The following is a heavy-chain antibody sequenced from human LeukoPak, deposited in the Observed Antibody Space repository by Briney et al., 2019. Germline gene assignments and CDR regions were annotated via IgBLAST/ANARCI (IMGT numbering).Heavy chain of an antibody. CDR3: VRARRTYHHDY. D-gene: IGHD2-21*01. CDR2: INPNSGGT. CDR1: GYTFTGYY. V-gene: IGHV1-2*06. Sequence: GASVKVSCKASGYTFTGYYMYWVRQAPGQGLEWMGRINPNSGGTNFAQKLQGRVTMTMDTSNRTAYMEVSRLRSDDAAVYYGVRARRTYHHDYWGQGTLVTVSS. J-gene: IGHJ4*02.